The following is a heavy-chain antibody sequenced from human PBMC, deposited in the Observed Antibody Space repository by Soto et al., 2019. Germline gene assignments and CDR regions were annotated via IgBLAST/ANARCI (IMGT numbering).Heavy chain of an antibody. CDR1: GGSLSRVNYY. D-gene: IGHD4-17*01. J-gene: IGHJ4*02. CDR2: IYYSGST. CDR3: ASHHDYGDYLDS. Sequence: SETLSLTCTVSGGSLSRVNYYWSWIRQHPEKGLEWIGYIYYSGSTYYNPSLKSRVTMSVDTSTNQFSLKLMSVTAADTAVYYCASHHDYGDYLDSWAQGTLVTVSS. V-gene: IGHV4-31*03.